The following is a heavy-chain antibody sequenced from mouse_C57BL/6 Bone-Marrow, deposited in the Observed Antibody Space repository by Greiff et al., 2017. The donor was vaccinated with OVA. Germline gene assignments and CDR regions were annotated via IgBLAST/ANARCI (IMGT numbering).Heavy chain of an antibody. CDR1: GYSITSGYY. J-gene: IGHJ2*01. Sequence: EVKLMESGPGLVKPSQSLSLTCSVTGYSITSGYYWNWIRQFPGNKLEWMGYISYDGSNNYNPSLKNRIAITRDTSKNQFFLKLNSVTTEDTATYYGARDYIYYLDYWGQGTTLTVSS. V-gene: IGHV3-6*01. CDR3: ARDYIYYLDY. CDR2: ISYDGSN.